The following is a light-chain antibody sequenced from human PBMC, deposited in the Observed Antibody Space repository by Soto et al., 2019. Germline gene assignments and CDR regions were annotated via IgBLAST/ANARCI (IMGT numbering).Light chain of an antibody. CDR3: QQYESYPRT. CDR1: QSISSW. J-gene: IGKJ1*01. Sequence: DIQMTQSPSTLSASVGDRVTITCRASQSISSWLAWYQQKPGKAPNLLIYKASRLESGVPSRFSGSGSGTEFTLTISRLQPDALATYYCQQYESYPRTFGQGTKVVIK. CDR2: KAS. V-gene: IGKV1-5*03.